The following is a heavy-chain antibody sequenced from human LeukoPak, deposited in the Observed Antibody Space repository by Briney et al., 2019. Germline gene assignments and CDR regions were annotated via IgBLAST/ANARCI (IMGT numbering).Heavy chain of an antibody. CDR1: GYTFTGYY. CDR3: ARGHSSLRLYYFDY. CDR2: INPNSGGT. J-gene: IGHJ4*02. Sequence: ASVKVSCKASGYTFTGYYMHWVRQAPGQGLEWMGWINPNSGGTNYAQKFEGRVTTTRDTSISTADMELSSLTSEDTAVYYCARGHSSLRLYYFDYWGQGTPVTVSS. V-gene: IGHV1-2*02. D-gene: IGHD6-6*01.